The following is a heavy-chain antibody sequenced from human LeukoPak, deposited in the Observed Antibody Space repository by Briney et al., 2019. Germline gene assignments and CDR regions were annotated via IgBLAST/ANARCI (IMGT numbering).Heavy chain of an antibody. CDR1: GDSIYSGSHY. CDR2: IYTRGST. V-gene: IGHV4-61*02. J-gene: IGHJ4*02. CDR3: ARIYYDFWSGYYTPRYFDY. D-gene: IGHD3-3*01. Sequence: SQTLSLTCTVSGDSIYSGSHYWSWIRQPAGKGLEWIGRIYTRGSTDYNPSLKSRVTISVDTSKNQFSLKLSSVTAADTAVYYCARIYYDFWSGYYTPRYFDYWGQGTLVTVSS.